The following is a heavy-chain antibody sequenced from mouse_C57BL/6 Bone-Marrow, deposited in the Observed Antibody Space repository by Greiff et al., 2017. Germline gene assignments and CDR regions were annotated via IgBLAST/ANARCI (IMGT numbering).Heavy chain of an antibody. CDR3: ASPLTTNYAMDY. CDR2: IWSGGST. CDR1: GFSLTSYG. J-gene: IGHJ4*01. Sequence: QVQLQESGPGLVQPSQSLSITCTVSGFSLTSYGVHWVRQSPGKGLAWLGVIWSGGSTDYNAAFISRLSISKDNSKSQVFFKMNSLQADDTAIYYCASPLTTNYAMDYWGQGTSVTVSS. D-gene: IGHD2-12*01. V-gene: IGHV2-2*01.